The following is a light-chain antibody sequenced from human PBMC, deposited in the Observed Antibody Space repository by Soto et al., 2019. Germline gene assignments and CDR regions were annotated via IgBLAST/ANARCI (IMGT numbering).Light chain of an antibody. Sequence: EIVLTQSPGTLSLSPGERATLSFGASQSVSNNYFAWYQQKPGQAPSLLIYGASNRATGIPDRFSGSASRTDFTLTISRLAAEDVAVYYCQQYGSSRTFGQGTKVDIK. CDR1: QSVSNNY. CDR3: QQYGSSRT. V-gene: IGKV3-20*01. CDR2: GAS. J-gene: IGKJ1*01.